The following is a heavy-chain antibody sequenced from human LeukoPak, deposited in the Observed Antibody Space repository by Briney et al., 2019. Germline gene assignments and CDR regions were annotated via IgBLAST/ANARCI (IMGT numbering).Heavy chain of an antibody. CDR3: ARDQVGIFDL. CDR1: GDSVSSNSAA. V-gene: IGHV6-1*01. J-gene: IGHJ4*02. D-gene: IGHD2-21*01. CDR2: TYYWFNRYN. Sequence: SQTLSLTCAISGDSVSSNSAAWDWNRPSQWPGLEWLGWTYYWFNRYNDYAVSEKRRLAINSDTSKNQFSLQLNSVAPEETAGYYCARDQVGIFDLGGEGTLVTVSS.